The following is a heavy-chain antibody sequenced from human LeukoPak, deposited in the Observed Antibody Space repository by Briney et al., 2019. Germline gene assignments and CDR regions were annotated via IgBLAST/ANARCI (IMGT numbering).Heavy chain of an antibody. CDR1: GDSINSSSYY. CDR3: ARVWVTGTYYFDY. CDR2: IYYSGST. Sequence: SETLSLTCTVSGDSINSSSYYWGWIRQHPGKGLEWIGYIYYSGSTYYNPSLKSRVTISVDTSKNQFSLKLSSVTAADTAVYYCARVWVTGTYYFDYWGQGTLVTVSS. V-gene: IGHV4-31*03. D-gene: IGHD1-20*01. J-gene: IGHJ4*02.